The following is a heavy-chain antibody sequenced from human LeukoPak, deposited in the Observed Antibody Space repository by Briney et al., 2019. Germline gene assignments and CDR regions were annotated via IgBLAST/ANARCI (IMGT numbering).Heavy chain of an antibody. J-gene: IGHJ4*02. CDR3: ARDPPEWELPDY. CDR1: GFTFSSYG. D-gene: IGHD1-26*01. V-gene: IGHV3-33*01. Sequence: GGSLRLSCAASGFTFSSYGMHWVRQAPGKGLEWVAVIWYDGSNKYYADSVKGRFTISRDNSKNTLYLQMNSLRAEDTAGYYCARDPPEWELPDYWGQGTLVTVSS. CDR2: IWYDGSNK.